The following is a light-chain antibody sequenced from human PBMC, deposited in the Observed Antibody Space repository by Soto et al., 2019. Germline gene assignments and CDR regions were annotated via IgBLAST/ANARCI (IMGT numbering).Light chain of an antibody. Sequence: QSVLTQPPSVSGAPGQRVIISCTGSSSNIGAGYGVHWYQQLPGTAPKLLIYGDNNRPSGVPDRFSGSKSGTSASLAITGLRAEDEADYYCQSYDSSLSGSVFGGGTKLTVL. V-gene: IGLV1-40*01. CDR3: QSYDSSLSGSV. CDR2: GDN. J-gene: IGLJ3*02. CDR1: SSNIGAGYG.